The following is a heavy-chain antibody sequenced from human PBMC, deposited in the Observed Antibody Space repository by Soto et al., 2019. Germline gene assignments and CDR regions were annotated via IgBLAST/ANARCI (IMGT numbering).Heavy chain of an antibody. CDR1: GYIFTGYF. Sequence: ASVKVSCKASGYIFTGYFMHWVRQAPGQGLEWMGWINPNSGGTNYAQKFQGRVTLTRDTSISTAYMDLSSLRSDDTAVYYCASFYSSRGEFYYYGMDVWGQGTTLTV. J-gene: IGHJ6*02. CDR3: ASFYSSRGEFYYYGMDV. CDR2: INPNSGGT. V-gene: IGHV1-2*02. D-gene: IGHD6-19*01.